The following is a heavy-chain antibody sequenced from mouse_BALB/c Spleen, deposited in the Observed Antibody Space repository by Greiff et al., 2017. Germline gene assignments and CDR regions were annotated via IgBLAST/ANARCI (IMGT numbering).Heavy chain of an antibody. J-gene: IGHJ4*01. CDR2: IYPGDGDT. CDR1: GYAFSSYW. CDR3: AREGTARATCAMDY. V-gene: IGHV1-80*01. D-gene: IGHD3-1*01. Sequence: QVQLKQSGAELVRPGSSVKISCKASGYAFSSYWMNWVKQRPGQGLEWIGQIYPGDGDTNYNGKFKGKATLTADKSSSTAYMQLSSLTSEDSAVYFCAREGTARATCAMDYWGQGTSVTVSS.